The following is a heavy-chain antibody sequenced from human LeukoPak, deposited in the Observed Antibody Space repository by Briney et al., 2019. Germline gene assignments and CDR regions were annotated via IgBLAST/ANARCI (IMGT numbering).Heavy chain of an antibody. D-gene: IGHD3-3*01. J-gene: IGHJ3*02. CDR2: IYSGDGT. CDR3: AREAIFGVVIRNPFDI. CDR1: GFTVSRNY. Sequence: GGSLRLSCAASGFTVSRNYMSWVRQAPGKGLEWVSVIYSGDGTYYADSLKGRFTISRDNAKNSLYLQMNDLRAEDTAVYYCAREAIFGVVIRNPFDIWGQGTMVTVSS. V-gene: IGHV3-53*01.